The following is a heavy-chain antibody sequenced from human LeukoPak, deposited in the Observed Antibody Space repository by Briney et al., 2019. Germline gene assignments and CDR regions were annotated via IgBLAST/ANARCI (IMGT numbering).Heavy chain of an antibody. CDR3: ARVVGGFVIAAFDI. CDR1: GYTFTGYY. Sequence: GASVKVSCKASGYTFTGYYMHWVRQAPGQGLEWMGWINPNSGGTNYAQKFQGRVTMTRDTSISTAYMEPSRLRSDDTAAYYCARVVGGFVIAAFDIWGQGTMVTVSS. V-gene: IGHV1-2*02. CDR2: INPNSGGT. J-gene: IGHJ3*02. D-gene: IGHD1-26*01.